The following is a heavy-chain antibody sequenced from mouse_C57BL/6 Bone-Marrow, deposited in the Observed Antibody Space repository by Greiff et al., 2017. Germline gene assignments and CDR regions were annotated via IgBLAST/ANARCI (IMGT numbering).Heavy chain of an antibody. Sequence: DVMLVESGGGLVKPGGSLKLSCAASGFTFSDYGMHWVRQAPEKGLEWVAYISSGSSTIYYADTVKGRFTISRDNAKNTLFLQMTSLRSEDTAMYYCATLYYGNYNYAMDYWGQGTSVTVSS. V-gene: IGHV5-17*01. CDR2: ISSGSSTI. J-gene: IGHJ4*01. CDR1: GFTFSDYG. CDR3: ATLYYGNYNYAMDY. D-gene: IGHD2-1*01.